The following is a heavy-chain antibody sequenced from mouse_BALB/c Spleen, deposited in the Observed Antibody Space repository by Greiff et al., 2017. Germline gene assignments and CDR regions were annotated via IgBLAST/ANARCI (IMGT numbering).Heavy chain of an antibody. CDR2: INPGSSTI. CDR1: GFDFTRYW. CDR3: ARRYYYGGYFDV. Sequence: EVQVIESGGGLVQPGGSLNLSCAASGFDFTRYWMRWARQAPGKGQEWIGEINPGSSTINYTPSLKDKFIISRDNAKNTLYLQMSKVRSEDTALYYCARRYYYGGYFDVWGAGTTVTVSS. J-gene: IGHJ1*01. V-gene: IGHV4-2*02. D-gene: IGHD1-1*01.